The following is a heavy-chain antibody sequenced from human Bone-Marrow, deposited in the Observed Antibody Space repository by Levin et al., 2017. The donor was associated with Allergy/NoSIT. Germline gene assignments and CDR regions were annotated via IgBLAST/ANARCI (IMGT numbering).Heavy chain of an antibody. V-gene: IGHV3-15*07. J-gene: IGHJ4*02. D-gene: IGHD3-22*01. CDR1: GFTFSNAW. CDR2: IKSKTDGGTT. Sequence: GESLKISCAASGFTFSNAWMNWVRQAPGKGLEWVGRIKSKTDGGTTDYAAPVKGRFTISRDDSKNTLYLQMNSLKTEDTAVYYCTTPIYYDSRKGIDYWGQGTLVTVSS. CDR3: TTPIYYDSRKGIDY.